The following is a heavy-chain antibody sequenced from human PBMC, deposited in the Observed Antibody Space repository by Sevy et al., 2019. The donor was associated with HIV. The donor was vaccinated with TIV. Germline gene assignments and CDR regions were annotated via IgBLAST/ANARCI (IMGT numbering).Heavy chain of an antibody. Sequence: GSLRLSCAASGFSYSSYGMHWVRQAPGKGLEWVAYIQYDGSNKDYADSVKGRFTISRDNSKNTLDLQMNSLRVEDTAAYYCVKEGGGEGGDHWGQGTLVTVSS. D-gene: IGHD2-21*01. CDR1: GFSYSSYG. V-gene: IGHV3-30*02. J-gene: IGHJ4*02. CDR3: VKEGGGEGGDH. CDR2: IQYDGSNK.